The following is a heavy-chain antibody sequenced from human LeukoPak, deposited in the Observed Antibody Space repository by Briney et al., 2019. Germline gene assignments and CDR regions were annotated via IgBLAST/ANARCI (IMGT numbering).Heavy chain of an antibody. CDR1: GFTFSNYG. J-gene: IGHJ4*02. CDR3: AKDLGYCSSTSCQRYFDY. D-gene: IGHD2-2*01. V-gene: IGHV3-23*01. Sequence: GGSLRLSCATSGFTFSNYGMSWVRQAPGKGLEWVSTISGSVGSTYYADSVKGRFTISRDNSKSTLYLQMNSLRAEDTAVYYCAKDLGYCSSTSCQRYFDYWGQGTLVTVSS. CDR2: ISGSVGST.